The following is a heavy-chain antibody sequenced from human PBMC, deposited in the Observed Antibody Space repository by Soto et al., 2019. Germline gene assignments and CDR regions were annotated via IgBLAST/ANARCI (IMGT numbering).Heavy chain of an antibody. CDR2: IIDSGAST. J-gene: IGHJ6*02. Sequence: EVQLLESGGDLVQPGGSLRLSCAASGFTFSSCAMGWVRQAPGKGLEWVSDIIDSGASTYYADSVKGRFTISRINXXSTLYLKMNSLRAEDTALYYCAKGRSYYYYYGVDVWGQGTTVTVSS. V-gene: IGHV3-23*01. CDR3: AKGRSYYYYYGVDV. CDR1: GFTFSSCA.